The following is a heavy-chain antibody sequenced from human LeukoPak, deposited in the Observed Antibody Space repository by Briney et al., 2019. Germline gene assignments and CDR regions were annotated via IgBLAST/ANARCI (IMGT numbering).Heavy chain of an antibody. J-gene: IGHJ4*02. CDR3: AREDLITGTGDY. V-gene: IGHV3-21*01. D-gene: IGHD1/OR15-1a*01. CDR1: GFTFSSYS. Sequence: PGGSLRLSCAASGFTFSSYSMNWVRQAPGKGLEWVSSISSSSSYIYYADSVKGRFTISRDNAKNSLYLQMNSLRAEDTAVYYCAREDLITGTGDYWGQGTLVTVSS. CDR2: ISSSSSYI.